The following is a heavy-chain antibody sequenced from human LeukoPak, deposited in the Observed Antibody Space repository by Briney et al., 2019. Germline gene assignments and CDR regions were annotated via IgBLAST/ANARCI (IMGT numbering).Heavy chain of an antibody. CDR1: GFTFSSYS. J-gene: IGHJ6*03. Sequence: GGSLRLSCAASGFTFSSYSMNWVRQAPGKGLEWVSSISRSISYIYYADSVKGRFTISRDNAKNSLYLQMNSLRAEDTAVYYCARPRITLFGVETNYYYYMDLWGKGTTVTVSS. V-gene: IGHV3-21*01. CDR2: ISRSISYI. CDR3: ARPRITLFGVETNYYYYMDL. D-gene: IGHD3-3*01.